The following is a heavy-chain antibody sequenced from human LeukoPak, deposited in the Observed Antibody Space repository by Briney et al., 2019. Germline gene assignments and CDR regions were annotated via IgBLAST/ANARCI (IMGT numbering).Heavy chain of an antibody. CDR1: GGSISSGGYY. Sequence: SETLSLTCTVSGGSISSGGYYWSWIRQHPGKGLEWIGYIYYSGSTYYNPSLKSRFTISVDTSKNQFSLKLSSVTAADTAVYYCARVVVVVAATPMWFDPWGQGTLVTVSS. J-gene: IGHJ5*02. V-gene: IGHV4-31*03. CDR2: IYYSGST. D-gene: IGHD2-15*01. CDR3: ARVVVVVAATPMWFDP.